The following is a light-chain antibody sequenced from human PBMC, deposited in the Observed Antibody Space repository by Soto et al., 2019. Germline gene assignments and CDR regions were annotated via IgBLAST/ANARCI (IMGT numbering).Light chain of an antibody. CDR2: DVS. V-gene: IGLV2-14*03. J-gene: IGLJ2*01. CDR3: SSFTTGTAFVL. Sequence: QSALTQPASVSGSPGQSITISCTGTSSDITYYNYVSWYQQHPVKAPKLMIYDVSNRPSGVSNRFSGSKSGNTASLTISGLQAEDEAYYYCSSFTTGTAFVLFGGGTKVTVL. CDR1: SSDITYYNY.